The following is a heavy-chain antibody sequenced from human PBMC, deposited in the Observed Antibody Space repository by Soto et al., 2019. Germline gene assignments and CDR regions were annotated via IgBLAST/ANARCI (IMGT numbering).Heavy chain of an antibody. CDR3: ARGSGSYDY. D-gene: IGHD1-26*01. CDR1: GGSISIRSHH. CDR2: ISYSGST. V-gene: IGHV4-39*07. J-gene: IGHJ4*02. Sequence: PSETLSLTCTVSGGSISIRSHHWDWIRQSPGGGLDWIGSISYSGSTYYNPSLKSRVSISVDTSNNQFSLKLTSVTAADTAVYYCARGSGSYDYWGQGPLVTVSS.